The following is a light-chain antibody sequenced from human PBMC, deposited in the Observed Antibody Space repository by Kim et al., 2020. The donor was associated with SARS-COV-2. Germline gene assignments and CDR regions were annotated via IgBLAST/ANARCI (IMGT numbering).Light chain of an antibody. CDR2: AAS. V-gene: IGKV1-39*01. J-gene: IGKJ1*01. CDR1: KSISSY. Sequence: ASVGDRVTITCRASKSISSYLNWYQQKPGKTPELLIYAASSLQSGVPSRFSGSGSGTDFTLTISSLQPEDFATYYCQQSYIAPRTFGQGTKVDIK. CDR3: QQSYIAPRT.